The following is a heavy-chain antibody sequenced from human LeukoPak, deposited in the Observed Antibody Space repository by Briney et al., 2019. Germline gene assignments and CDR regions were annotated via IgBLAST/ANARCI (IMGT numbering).Heavy chain of an antibody. J-gene: IGHJ6*02. CDR1: GGTFGSYA. CDR2: IIPIFGTA. CDR3: ARGPPNYYYGMDV. V-gene: IGHV1-69*13. Sequence: SVKVSCKASGGTFGSYAISWVRQAPGQGLEWMGGIIPIFGTANYAQKFQGRVTFTADESTSTAYMELSSLRSEDTAVYYCARGPPNYYYGMDVWGQGTTVTVSS.